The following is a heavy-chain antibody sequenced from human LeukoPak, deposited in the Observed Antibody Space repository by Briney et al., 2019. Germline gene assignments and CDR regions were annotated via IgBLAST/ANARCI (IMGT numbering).Heavy chain of an antibody. CDR2: INHSGST. D-gene: IGHD6-19*01. Sequence: SETLSLTCAVYGGSFSGYYWSWIRQPPGKGLEWIGEINHSGSTNYNPSLKSRVTISVDTSKNQFSLKLSSVTAADTAVYYCASSSGWLIPFDYWGQGTLVTVSS. J-gene: IGHJ4*02. V-gene: IGHV4-34*01. CDR3: ASSSGWLIPFDY. CDR1: GGSFSGYY.